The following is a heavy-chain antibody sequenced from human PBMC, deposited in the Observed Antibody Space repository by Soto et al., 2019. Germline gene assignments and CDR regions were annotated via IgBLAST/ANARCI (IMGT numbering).Heavy chain of an antibody. Sequence: GASVKVSCKASGYTFTSYAMHWVRQAPGQRLEWMGWINAGNGNTKYSQKFQGRVTITKDTSASTAYMELSSLRSEDTAVYYCARYVHSRQFDYWGQGTLVTVSS. V-gene: IGHV1-3*01. D-gene: IGHD6-13*01. J-gene: IGHJ4*02. CDR3: ARYVHSRQFDY. CDR2: INAGNGNT. CDR1: GYTFTSYA.